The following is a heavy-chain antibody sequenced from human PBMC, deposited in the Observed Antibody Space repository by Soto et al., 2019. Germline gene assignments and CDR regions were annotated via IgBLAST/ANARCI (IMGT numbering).Heavy chain of an antibody. CDR3: AGQVIPYSPGSVDYFSYCNTYM. D-gene: IGHD3-10*01. Sequence: QAQLVQSGAEVKKPGASVKVSCKASGYTFTNYAVHWLRQAPGQGLEWMGWLNAGNGDTKYSPTYKVRVTISEDTAADNAQMERASVRSDATVFYYCAGQVIPYSPGSVDYFSYCNTYM. J-gene: IGHJ6*03. CDR2: LNAGNGDT. V-gene: IGHV1-3*01. CDR1: GYTFTNYA.